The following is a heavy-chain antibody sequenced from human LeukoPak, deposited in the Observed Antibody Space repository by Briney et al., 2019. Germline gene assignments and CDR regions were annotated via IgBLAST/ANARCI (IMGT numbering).Heavy chain of an antibody. D-gene: IGHD1-1*01. Sequence: SETLPLTCTVSSGSISSGGYYWSWIRQHPGKGLEWIGSIYYSGSTNYNPSLQGRVTISLDTSRNQFSLKLSSVTAADTAVYYCASGDNDPLFDYWGQGTLVTVSS. J-gene: IGHJ4*02. CDR2: IYYSGST. CDR1: SGSISSGGYY. V-gene: IGHV4-31*03. CDR3: ASGDNDPLFDY.